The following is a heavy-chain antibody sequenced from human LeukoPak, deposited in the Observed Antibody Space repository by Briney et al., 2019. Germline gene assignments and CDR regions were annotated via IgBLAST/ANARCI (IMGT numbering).Heavy chain of an antibody. CDR1: GYTFPSYG. D-gene: IGHD4-17*01. Sequence: ASVKVSCKASGYTFPSYGISWVRQAPGQGLEWMGWISAYNGNTNYAQKLQGRVTMTTDTSTSTAYMELRSLRSGDTAVYYCVRNTTVTTGHWYFDLWGRGTLVTVSS. V-gene: IGHV1-18*01. CDR3: VRNTTVTTGHWYFDL. J-gene: IGHJ2*01. CDR2: ISAYNGNT.